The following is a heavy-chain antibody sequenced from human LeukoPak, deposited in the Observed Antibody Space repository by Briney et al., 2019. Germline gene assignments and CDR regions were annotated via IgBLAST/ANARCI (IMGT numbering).Heavy chain of an antibody. D-gene: IGHD2-2*01. J-gene: IGHJ6*02. CDR1: GFTFSSYA. V-gene: IGHV3-30-3*01. CDR2: ISYDGSNK. Sequence: GGSLRLSCAASGFTFSSYAMHWVRQAPGKGLEWVAVISYDGSNKYYADSVKGRFTISRDNSKNTLYLQMNSLRAEDTAVYCCARGLCSSTSCYDYYYYYGMDVWGQGTTVTVSS. CDR3: ARGLCSSTSCYDYYYYYGMDV.